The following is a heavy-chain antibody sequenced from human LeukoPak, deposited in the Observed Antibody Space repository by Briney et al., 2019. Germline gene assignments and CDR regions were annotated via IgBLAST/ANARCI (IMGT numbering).Heavy chain of an antibody. CDR1: GGSISSGGYY. D-gene: IGHD3-3*01. CDR3: AVGRITIFGVRYGFDY. J-gene: IGHJ4*02. V-gene: IGHV4-30-2*01. CDR2: IYHSGST. Sequence: SQTLSLTCTVSGGSISSGGYYWSWIRQPPGKGLEWIGYIYHSGSTYYNPSLKSRVTISVDRSKNQFSLKLSSVTAADTAVYYCAVGRITIFGVRYGFDYWGQGTLVTVSS.